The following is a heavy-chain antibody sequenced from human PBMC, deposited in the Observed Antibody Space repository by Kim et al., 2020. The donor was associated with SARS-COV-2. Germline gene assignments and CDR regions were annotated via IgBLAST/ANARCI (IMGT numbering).Heavy chain of an antibody. D-gene: IGHD2-15*01. J-gene: IGHJ4*02. Sequence: SETLSLTCAVYGGSFSGYYWSWIRQPPGKGLEWIGEINHSGSTNYNPSLKSRVTISVDTSKNQFSLKLSSVTAADTAVYYCARAFRYCSGGSCYLPSDYWGQGTLVTVSS. V-gene: IGHV4-34*01. CDR2: INHSGST. CDR1: GGSFSGYY. CDR3: ARAFRYCSGGSCYLPSDY.